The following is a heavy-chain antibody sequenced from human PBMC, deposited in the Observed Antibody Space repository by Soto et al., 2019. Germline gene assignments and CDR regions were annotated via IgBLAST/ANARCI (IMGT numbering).Heavy chain of an antibody. CDR1: GGSFSGYY. V-gene: IGHV4-34*01. CDR2: INHSGST. J-gene: IGHJ6*02. D-gene: IGHD2-2*01. CDR3: ARGLPAARKGDYYGMDV. Sequence: SETLSLTCAVYGGSFSGYYWSWIREPPGKGLEWIGEINHSGSTNYNPSLKSRVTISVDTSKNQFSLKLSSVTAAETAVYYCARGLPAARKGDYYGMDVWAQGTTVTGSS.